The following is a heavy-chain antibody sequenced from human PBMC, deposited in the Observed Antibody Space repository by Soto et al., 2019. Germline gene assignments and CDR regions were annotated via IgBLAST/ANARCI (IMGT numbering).Heavy chain of an antibody. D-gene: IGHD3-22*01. J-gene: IGHJ4*02. CDR1: GDSISSYY. CDR3: ATRRGGYPDFDY. CDR2: IYYSGST. V-gene: IGHV4-59*08. Sequence: SETLSLTCTVSGDSISSYYWSWIRQPPGKGLECIGYIYYSGSTNYNPSLKSRVTISVDTSKNQFSLKLSSVTAADTAVYYCATRRGGYPDFDYWGQGTLVTVSS.